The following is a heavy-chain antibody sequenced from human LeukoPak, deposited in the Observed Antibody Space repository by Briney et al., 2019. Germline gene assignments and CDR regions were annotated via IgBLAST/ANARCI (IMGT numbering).Heavy chain of an antibody. Sequence: SVKVSCKGSGGTFSSYAISWLRQAPGQGLEWMGMIIPIFGTANYAQKFQGRVTITTDESTSTAYMELSSLRSEDTAVYYCARARGYSSSSGLLYYYYYMDVWGKGTTVTVSS. CDR1: GGTFSSYA. CDR3: ARARGYSSSSGLLYYYYYMDV. CDR2: IIPIFGTA. D-gene: IGHD6-6*01. V-gene: IGHV1-69*05. J-gene: IGHJ6*03.